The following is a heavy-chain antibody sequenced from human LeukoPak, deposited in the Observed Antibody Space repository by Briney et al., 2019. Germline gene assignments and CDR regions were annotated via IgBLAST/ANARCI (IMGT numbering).Heavy chain of an antibody. CDR2: IYTSGST. J-gene: IGHJ4*02. D-gene: IGHD3-10*01. CDR3: ARANPYYYGSGSYYDY. Sequence: PSETLSLTCTVSGGSISSGSYYWSWIRQPAGKGLEWIGRIYTSGSTNYNPSLKSRVTISVDTSKNQFSLKLSSVTAADTAVYYCARANPYYYGSGSYYDYWGQGTLVTVSS. V-gene: IGHV4-61*02. CDR1: GGSISSGSYY.